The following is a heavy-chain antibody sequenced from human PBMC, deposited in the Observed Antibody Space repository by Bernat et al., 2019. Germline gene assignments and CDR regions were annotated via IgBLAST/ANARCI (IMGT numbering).Heavy chain of an antibody. V-gene: IGHV3-48*03. D-gene: IGHD5-18*01. CDR2: ISSSGSTI. Sequence: EVQLVESGGGLVQPGGSLRLSCAASGFIFSSYEMNWVRQAPGKGLEWVSYISSSGSTIYYADSVKGRFTISRDNAKNSLYLQMNSLRAEDTAVYYCASMVTRWPEKKGYWGQGTLVTVSS. CDR3: ASMVTRWPEKKGY. CDR1: GFIFSSYE. J-gene: IGHJ4*02.